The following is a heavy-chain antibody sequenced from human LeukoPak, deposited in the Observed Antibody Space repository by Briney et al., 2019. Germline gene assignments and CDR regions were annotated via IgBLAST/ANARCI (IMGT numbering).Heavy chain of an antibody. Sequence: SETLSLTCTVSGCSISSYHWSWLRQPPGKGLQWIGFIYSSGSTNYNPSLKSRVTISLDTSKNQFSLRVSSVTSADTAVYYCARGNSGYDYAFDIWGQGTMVTVSS. D-gene: IGHD5-12*01. CDR1: GCSISSYH. CDR2: IYSSGST. J-gene: IGHJ3*02. CDR3: ARGNSGYDYAFDI. V-gene: IGHV4-59*01.